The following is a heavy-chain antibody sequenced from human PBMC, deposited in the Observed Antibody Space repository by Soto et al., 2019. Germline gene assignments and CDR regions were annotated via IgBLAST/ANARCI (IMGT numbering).Heavy chain of an antibody. Sequence: PGETLKISCKGSGYSFTSYWIGWVRQMPGKGLEWMGIIYPGDSDTRYSPSFQGQVTISADKSVSTAYLQWSSLKASETAMYYCDRTNNPCNHAEYGMDVWGQGTTVTVSS. CDR1: GYSFTSYW. J-gene: IGHJ6*02. V-gene: IGHV5-51*01. CDR3: DRTNNPCNHAEYGMDV. CDR2: IYPGDSDT.